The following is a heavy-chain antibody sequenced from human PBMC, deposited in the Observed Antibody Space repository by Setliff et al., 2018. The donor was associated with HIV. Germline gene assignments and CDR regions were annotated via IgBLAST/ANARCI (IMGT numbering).Heavy chain of an antibody. Sequence: ASVKVSCKTSGYTFTRYDINWVRQATGQGLEWMGWINPNSGDTNYAQKFQGRVTMTRDTSVSTAYMNLTRLRSDDTALYYCARDRNDCLWGSYRYTAGFDDWGHGTLVTVS. V-gene: IGHV1-2*02. D-gene: IGHD3-16*02. CDR3: ARDRNDCLWGSYRYTAGFDD. CDR1: GYTFTRYD. J-gene: IGHJ4*01. CDR2: INPNSGDT.